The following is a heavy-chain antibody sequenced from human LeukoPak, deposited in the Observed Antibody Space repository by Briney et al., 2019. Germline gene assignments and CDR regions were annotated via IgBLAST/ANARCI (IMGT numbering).Heavy chain of an antibody. CDR3: ARGPFSTGWYVD. D-gene: IGHD6-19*01. J-gene: IGHJ4*02. V-gene: IGHV3-48*03. Sequence: GGSLRLSCAASGFTFSNYEMNWVRQAPGKGLYWDSYISGSGSTIYYADSVKGRFTISRDNAKNSLFLQMDSLRVEDTAIYFCARGPFSTGWYVDWGQGTLVIVSS. CDR2: ISGSGSTI. CDR1: GFTFSNYE.